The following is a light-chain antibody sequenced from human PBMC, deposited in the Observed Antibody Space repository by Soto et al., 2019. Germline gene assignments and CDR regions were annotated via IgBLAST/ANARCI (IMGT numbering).Light chain of an antibody. Sequence: IVMTQSPATLSVSPLERATLSCMASQSVSSNLAWYQQKPGQAPRLLIYDASNRATDIPARFSGSGSGTDFTLTISSLEPEDFALYYCQQRSNWPWTFGQGTKVDI. CDR3: QQRSNWPWT. V-gene: IGKV3-11*01. CDR1: QSVSSN. J-gene: IGKJ1*01. CDR2: DAS.